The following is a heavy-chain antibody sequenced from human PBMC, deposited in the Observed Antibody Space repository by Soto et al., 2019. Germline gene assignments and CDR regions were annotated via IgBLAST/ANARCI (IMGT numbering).Heavy chain of an antibody. D-gene: IGHD2-21*02. J-gene: IGHJ4*02. CDR1: GFDFRNHA. V-gene: IGHV3-30-3*01. CDR2: ISFDGGDE. Sequence: QVQLVESGGGVGQPGMSRRLSCAASGFDFRNHAMHWVRQPPGKGPEWLATISFDGGDEFYADSVKGRFTISRDNSKSTLFLQMNSLRLEDTAVYYCVIFCGGDCYNYWGQGTLVTVSS. CDR3: VIFCGGDCYNY.